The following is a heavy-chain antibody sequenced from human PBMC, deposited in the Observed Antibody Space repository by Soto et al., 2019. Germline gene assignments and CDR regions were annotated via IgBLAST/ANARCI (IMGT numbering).Heavy chain of an antibody. V-gene: IGHV4-38-2*01. Sequence: SETLSLSCAVSGYSIISGYYWGLIRQPPGKGLEWVGRIYHSGSTYYNESVKSRVTIPVDKSKNQLSLKMSAVNAEDTAVYYFTCPYYYDMSGYPNVVFDIWGQGTMVT. J-gene: IGHJ3*02. CDR3: TCPYYYDMSGYPNVVFDI. D-gene: IGHD3-22*01. CDR1: GYSIISGYY. CDR2: IYHSGST.